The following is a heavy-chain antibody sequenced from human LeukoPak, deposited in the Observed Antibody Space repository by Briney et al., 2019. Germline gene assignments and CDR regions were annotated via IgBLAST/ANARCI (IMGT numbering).Heavy chain of an antibody. V-gene: IGHV4-34*01. CDR2: INHSGST. CDR3: AGGEAPHPTDAFDI. Sequence: PSETLSLTCAVYGGSFSGYYWSWIRQPPGKGLEWIGEINHSGSTNYNPSLKSRVTISVDTSKNQFSLKLSSVTAADTAVYYCAGGEAPHPTDAFDISGQPT. J-gene: IGHJ3*02. CDR1: GGSFSGYY.